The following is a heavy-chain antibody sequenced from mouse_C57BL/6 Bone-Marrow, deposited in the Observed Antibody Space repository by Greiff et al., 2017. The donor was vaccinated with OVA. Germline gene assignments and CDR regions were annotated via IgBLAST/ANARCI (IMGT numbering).Heavy chain of an antibody. CDR3: APYDYDPSFAY. CDR2: IDPANGNP. CDR1: GFNIQNTY. Sequence: VQLQQSVAELVRPGASVKLSCTASGFNIQNTYMHWVKQRPEQGLEWIGRIDPANGNPKYAPKFQGKATITADTSSNTAYLQLSSLTSEDTAIYYCAPYDYDPSFAYWGQGTLVTVSA. V-gene: IGHV14-3*01. D-gene: IGHD2-4*01. J-gene: IGHJ3*01.